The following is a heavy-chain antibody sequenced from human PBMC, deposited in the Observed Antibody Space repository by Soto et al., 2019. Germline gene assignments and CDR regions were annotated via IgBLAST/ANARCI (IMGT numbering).Heavy chain of an antibody. CDR1: GFTFSSYA. D-gene: IGHD6-19*01. V-gene: IGHV3-23*01. J-gene: IGHJ4*02. CDR3: AKASEEEAVAGYDFDY. CDR2: ISGSGGST. Sequence: GGSLRLSCAASGFTFSSYAMSWVRQAPGKGLEWVSAISGSGGSTYYADSVKGRFTISRDNSKNTLYLQMNSLRAEDTAVYYCAKASEEEAVAGYDFDYWGQGTLVTVSS.